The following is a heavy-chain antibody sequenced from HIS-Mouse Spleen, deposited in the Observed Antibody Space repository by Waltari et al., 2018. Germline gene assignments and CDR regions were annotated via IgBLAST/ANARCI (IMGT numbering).Heavy chain of an antibody. Sequence: QLQLQESGPGLVKPSETLYLTCTVSGGSISRSRYYWGWIRQPPGKGLEWIGSIYYSGSTYYNPSLKSRVTISVDTSKNQFSLKLSSVTAADTAVYYCARRIAAAEFDYWGQGTLVTVSS. J-gene: IGHJ4*02. V-gene: IGHV4-39*01. D-gene: IGHD6-13*01. CDR3: ARRIAAAEFDY. CDR2: IYYSGST. CDR1: GGSISRSRYY.